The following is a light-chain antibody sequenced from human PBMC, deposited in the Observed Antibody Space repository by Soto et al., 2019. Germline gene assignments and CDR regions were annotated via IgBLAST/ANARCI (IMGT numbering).Light chain of an antibody. V-gene: IGLV2-14*03. J-gene: IGLJ2*01. Sequence: QSVLTQPASVSGSLGQSITISCTGSSNDVGLYNYVSWYQQHPGKAPKLVISDVTNRPSGVSDRFSGSKSGNTASLTISGLQAEDEADYYCSSYTISAPLFGRGTKLTVL. CDR2: DVT. CDR3: SSYTISAPL. CDR1: SNDVGLYNY.